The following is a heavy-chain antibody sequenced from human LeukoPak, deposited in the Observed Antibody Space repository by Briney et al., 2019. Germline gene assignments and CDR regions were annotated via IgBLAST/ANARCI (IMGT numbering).Heavy chain of an antibody. CDR1: RFTFSSYA. CDR2: ISGSGGSI. J-gene: IGHJ5*02. V-gene: IGHV3-23*01. CDR3: AAGGGNTFDP. D-gene: IGHD1/OR15-1a*01. Sequence: GGSLRLSCAASRFTFSSYAMSWARQAPGKGLEWVSSISGSGGSIYYAESVKGRFTISRDNSKNTLYLQMNSLRAEDTAVYHCAAGGGNTFDPWGQGTLVTVSS.